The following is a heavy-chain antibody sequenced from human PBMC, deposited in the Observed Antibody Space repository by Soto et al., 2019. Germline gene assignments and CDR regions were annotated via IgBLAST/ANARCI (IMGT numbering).Heavy chain of an antibody. CDR3: ARNGALDY. V-gene: IGHV4-30-4*01. J-gene: IGHJ4*02. CDR2: ILYSGTT. D-gene: IGHD2-8*01. Sequence: QVQLQESGPGLVKPSQTLSLTCTVSGGSISSGDYYWSWIRQPPGKGLEWIGYILYSGTTNYNPSLDSRLTISGDTAKNQFSLKLTSVPAADTAVYYCARNGALDYLGRGTLVTVSS. CDR1: GGSISSGDYY.